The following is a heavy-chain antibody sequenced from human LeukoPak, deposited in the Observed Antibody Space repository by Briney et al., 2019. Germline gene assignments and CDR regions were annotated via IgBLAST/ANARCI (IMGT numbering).Heavy chain of an antibody. Sequence: GGSLRLSCAASGFTFSSYSMNWVRQAPGKGLEWVSYISSSSTIYYADSAKGRFTISRDNAKNSLYLQMNSLRAEDTAVYYCARENYNYDFWSGYYQQLSRSPMDVRGKGTTVTVSS. CDR2: ISSSSTI. D-gene: IGHD3-3*01. CDR3: ARENYNYDFWSGYYQQLSRSPMDV. CDR1: GFTFSSYS. J-gene: IGHJ6*03. V-gene: IGHV3-48*01.